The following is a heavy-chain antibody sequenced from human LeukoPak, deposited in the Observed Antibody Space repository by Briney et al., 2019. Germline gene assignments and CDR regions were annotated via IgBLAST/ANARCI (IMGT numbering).Heavy chain of an antibody. V-gene: IGHV3-66*02. CDR3: ARVPSYYGSGRAPYYRDV. D-gene: IGHD3-10*01. CDR2: FTGDGGA. Sequence: GGSLRLSCEASGFTVTSNAMSWVRQAPGKGLEWVSVFTGDGGAYYAASGKGRFTISRDISKNTLFLQMNSLRAEDTPVYYCARVPSYYGSGRAPYYRDVCGKGATVTVSS. CDR1: GFTVTSNA. J-gene: IGHJ6*03.